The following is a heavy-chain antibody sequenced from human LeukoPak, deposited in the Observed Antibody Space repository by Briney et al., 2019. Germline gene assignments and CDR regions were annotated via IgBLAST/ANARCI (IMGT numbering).Heavy chain of an antibody. CDR1: GFTFNSYE. V-gene: IGHV3-48*03. CDR3: VRESCCNGY. Sequence: GGSLRLSCVGSGFTFNSYEMNWVRQAPGKGLEWVAYIDAGGAAKYYAASVRGRFAISRDNTKRSVYLEMTSMRAEDTAHCANVRESCCNGYWGRGRLVTVS. J-gene: IGHJ1*01. D-gene: IGHD2-8*01. CDR2: IDAGGAAK.